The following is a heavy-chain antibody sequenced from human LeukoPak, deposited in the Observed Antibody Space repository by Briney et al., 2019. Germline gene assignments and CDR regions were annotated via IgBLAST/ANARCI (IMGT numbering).Heavy chain of an antibody. CDR2: INHSGST. J-gene: IGHJ3*02. V-gene: IGHV4-34*01. Sequence: PSETLSLTCTVSGDSISSYYWSWIRQPPGKGLEWIGEINHSGSTNYNPPLKSRVTISVDTSKNQFSLKLSSVTAADTAVYYCARVLRGRYRGAFDIWGQGTVVTVSS. CDR3: ARVLRGRYRGAFDI. D-gene: IGHD5-18*01. CDR1: GDSISSYY.